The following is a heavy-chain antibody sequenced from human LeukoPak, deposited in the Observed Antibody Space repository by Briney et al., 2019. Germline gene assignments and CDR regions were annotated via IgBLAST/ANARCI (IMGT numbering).Heavy chain of an antibody. CDR3: ARFSGSSNFDY. V-gene: IGHV1-2*02. J-gene: IGHJ4*02. D-gene: IGHD1-26*01. CDR1: GYTFSGYF. CDR2: IYPNSGGT. Sequence: EASVKVSCRASGYTFSGYFMHWVRQAPGQGLEWMGWIYPNSGGTKYAQKFQGRVTMTRDTSISTIYMELSSLRSDDTAVYYCARFSGSSNFDYWGQGTLVT.